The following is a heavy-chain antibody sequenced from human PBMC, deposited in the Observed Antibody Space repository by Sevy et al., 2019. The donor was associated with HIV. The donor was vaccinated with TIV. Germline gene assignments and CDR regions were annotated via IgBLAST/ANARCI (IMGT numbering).Heavy chain of an antibody. J-gene: IGHJ4*02. CDR1: GFTFTNYN. CDR3: ARAAVDIARISDGGIDC. CDR2: ISSSSGYI. V-gene: IGHV3-21*01. D-gene: IGHD2-15*01. Sequence: GESLKSSCVASGFTFTNYNMNWVRQAPGKGLEWVSSISSSSGYIYYADSVKGRFTISRDNDKNSLYLKMKSLRAEDTAVYYSARAAVDIARISDGGIDCRGQGTLATVSS.